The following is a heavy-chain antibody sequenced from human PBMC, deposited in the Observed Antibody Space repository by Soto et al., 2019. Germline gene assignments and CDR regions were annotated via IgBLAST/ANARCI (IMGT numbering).Heavy chain of an antibody. J-gene: IGHJ6*02. Sequence: GASVKVSCKASGGTFSSYAISWVRQAPGQGLEWMGGIIPIFGTANYAQKFQGRVTITADKSTSTAYMELSSLRSEDTAVYYCAREKLNDIVATNNGMDVWGQGTTVTVSS. CDR1: GGTFSSYA. CDR3: AREKLNDIVATNNGMDV. D-gene: IGHD5-12*01. CDR2: IIPIFGTA. V-gene: IGHV1-69*06.